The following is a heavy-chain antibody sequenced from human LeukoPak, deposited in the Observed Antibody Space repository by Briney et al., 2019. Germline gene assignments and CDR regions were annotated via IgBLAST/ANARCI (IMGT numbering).Heavy chain of an antibody. D-gene: IGHD6-19*01. V-gene: IGHV3-7*01. CDR3: ARAYSSGWDDAFDI. J-gene: IGHJ3*02. Sequence: GGSLRLPCAASGFTFSYYWMSWVCQAPGKGLEWVANIQQDGSDKYYVDSVKGRFTISRDNAENSLYLQLNSLRAEDTAVYYCARAYSSGWDDAFDIWGQGTMVTVSS. CDR1: GFTFSYYW. CDR2: IQQDGSDK.